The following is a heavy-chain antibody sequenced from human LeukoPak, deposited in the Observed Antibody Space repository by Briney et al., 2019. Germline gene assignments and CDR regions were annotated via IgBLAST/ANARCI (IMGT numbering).Heavy chain of an antibody. CDR2: TYYRSKWYN. J-gene: IGHJ6*03. V-gene: IGHV6-1*01. CDR3: ARGVEGATPNYYYYYYMDV. CDR1: GDSVSSNSVA. Sequence: SQTLSLTCAISGDSVSSNSVAWNWIRQSPSRGLEWLGRTYYRSKWYNDYAVSVKSRITLNPDTSKNQFSLQLNSVTPEDTAVYYCARGVEGATPNYYYYYYMDVWGKGTTVTVSS. D-gene: IGHD1-26*01.